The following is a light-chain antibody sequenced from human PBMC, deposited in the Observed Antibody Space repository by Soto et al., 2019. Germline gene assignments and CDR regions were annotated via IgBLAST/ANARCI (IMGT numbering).Light chain of an antibody. CDR3: SAWDDSLNGVV. CDR1: SSNIGSHT. Sequence: QSVLTQPPSASGPPGQRVTISCSGSSSNIGSHTVNWYQQLPGTAPRLLIYSNTQRPSGVPDRFSGSKSGTSASLAISGLQSEYEADYYCSAWDDSLNGVVFGGGTKLTVL. J-gene: IGLJ2*01. CDR2: SNT. V-gene: IGLV1-44*01.